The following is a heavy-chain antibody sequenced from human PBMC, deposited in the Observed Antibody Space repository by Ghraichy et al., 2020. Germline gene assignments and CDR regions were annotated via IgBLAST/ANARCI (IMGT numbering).Heavy chain of an antibody. V-gene: IGHV4-39*07. D-gene: IGHD3-22*01. Sequence: ETLSLTCTVSGGSISSSSYYWGWIRQPPGKGLEWIGSIYYSGSTYYNPSLKSRVTISVDTSKNQFSLKLSSVTAADTAVYYCARTSSGYSHDYWGQGTLVTVSS. J-gene: IGHJ4*02. CDR3: ARTSSGYSHDY. CDR2: IYYSGST. CDR1: GGSISSSSYY.